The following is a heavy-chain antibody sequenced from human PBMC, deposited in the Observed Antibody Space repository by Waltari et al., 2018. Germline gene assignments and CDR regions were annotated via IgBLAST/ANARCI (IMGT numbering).Heavy chain of an antibody. CDR3: ARESSGWFGMDV. V-gene: IGHV1-18*04. D-gene: IGHD6-19*01. J-gene: IGHJ6*02. CDR1: NYTFINYG. CDR2: VSPYNGNT. Sequence: QVHLVQSGGEVKKPGASVKVSCKASNYTFINYGLSWVRQAPGQGLEWMGWVSPYNGNTNQAQNFQGRLAMTTDTSTNTADMELRTLISDDTAVYYCARESSGWFGMDVWGQGTTVTVSS.